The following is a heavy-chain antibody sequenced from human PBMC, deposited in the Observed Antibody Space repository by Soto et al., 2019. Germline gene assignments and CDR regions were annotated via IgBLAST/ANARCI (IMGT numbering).Heavy chain of an antibody. J-gene: IGHJ6*02. CDR2: ISYDGSNK. V-gene: IGHV3-30-3*01. D-gene: IGHD2-15*01. Sequence: QVQLVESGGGVVQPGRSLRLSCAASGFTFSSYAMHWVRQAPGKGLEWVAVISYDGSNKYYADSVKGRFTISRDNSKNTLYLQMNSLRAEDTAVSYCARGTPYGMDVWGQGTTVTVSS. CDR1: GFTFSSYA. CDR3: ARGTPYGMDV.